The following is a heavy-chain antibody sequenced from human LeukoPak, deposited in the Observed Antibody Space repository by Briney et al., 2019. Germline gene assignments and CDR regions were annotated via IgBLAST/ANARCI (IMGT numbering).Heavy chain of an antibody. Sequence: ASVKVSRTTSGYSFTSYSISWVRQAPRQGLEWMGCISANNGDTSFAQKLQGRVTVTQDTSTSTAYMELRSLTSDDTAVYYCARATYYDFLTGTYVHYYFDYWGQGTLVTVSS. V-gene: IGHV1-18*01. CDR2: ISANNGDT. CDR1: GYSFTSYS. D-gene: IGHD3-9*01. CDR3: ARATYYDFLTGTYVHYYFDY. J-gene: IGHJ4*02.